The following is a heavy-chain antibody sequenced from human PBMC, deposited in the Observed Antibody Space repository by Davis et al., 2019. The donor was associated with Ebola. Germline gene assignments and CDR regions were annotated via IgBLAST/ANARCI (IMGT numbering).Heavy chain of an antibody. Sequence: GGSLRLSCAASGFILSGSSLHWVRQASGKGLEWVGRFRSKIDGDATSYGASVEGRFTISRDDSKNTAYLQMNSLKTEDTAVYYCTSTSDRIDYWGQGTLVTVSS. CDR1: GFILSGSS. J-gene: IGHJ4*02. CDR3: TSTSDRIDY. V-gene: IGHV3-73*01. CDR2: FRSKIDGDAT.